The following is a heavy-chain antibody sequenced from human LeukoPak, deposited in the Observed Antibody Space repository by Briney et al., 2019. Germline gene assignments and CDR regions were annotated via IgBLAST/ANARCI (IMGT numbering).Heavy chain of an antibody. Sequence: GASVKVSCKASGYTFTSYGISWVRQAPGQGLEWMGWISAYNGNTNYAQKLQGRVTMTTDTSTSTAYMELRSLRSDDTAVYYCARDGFMWFGGYYFDYWGQGTLVTVSS. D-gene: IGHD3-10*01. CDR3: ARDGFMWFGGYYFDY. J-gene: IGHJ4*02. V-gene: IGHV1-18*01. CDR1: GYTFTSYG. CDR2: ISAYNGNT.